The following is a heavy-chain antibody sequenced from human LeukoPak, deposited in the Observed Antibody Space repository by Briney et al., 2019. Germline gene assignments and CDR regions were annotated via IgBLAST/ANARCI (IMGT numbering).Heavy chain of an antibody. Sequence: GGSLRLSCAASGFTFSSYSMNWVRQAPGKGLEWVSSISSSSSYKYYEDSVKGQFTISRDNAKNSLYLQMNSLRAEDTAVYYCARASSNLPDYWGQGTLVTVSS. CDR2: ISSSSSYK. J-gene: IGHJ4*02. V-gene: IGHV3-21*01. D-gene: IGHD4-11*01. CDR3: ARASSNLPDY. CDR1: GFTFSSYS.